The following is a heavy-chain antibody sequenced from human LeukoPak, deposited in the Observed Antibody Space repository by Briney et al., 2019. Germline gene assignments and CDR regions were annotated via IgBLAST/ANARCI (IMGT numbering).Heavy chain of an antibody. Sequence: GGSLRLSCVASGFTFSSYWMSWVRQAPGKGLEWVANIKQDGSEKYYVDSVKGRFTISRDNAKNSLYLQMNSLRAEDTAVYYCARDGIRFWYYFDYWGRGTLVTVSS. CDR3: ARDGIRFWYYFDY. J-gene: IGHJ4*02. CDR2: IKQDGSEK. D-gene: IGHD3-3*01. CDR1: GFTFSSYW. V-gene: IGHV3-7*01.